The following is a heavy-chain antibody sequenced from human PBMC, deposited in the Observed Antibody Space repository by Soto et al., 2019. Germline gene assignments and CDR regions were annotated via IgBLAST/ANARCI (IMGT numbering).Heavy chain of an antibody. CDR2: INTGNGKT. J-gene: IGHJ6*02. V-gene: IGHV1-3*04. D-gene: IGHD6-19*01. CDR1: GYTFTYYA. Sequence: QVQLVQSGPEVKKPGASVKVSCKTSGYTFTYYALHWVRQAPGQGLEWMGWINTGNGKTKYSQNFQGRLTITRDTSATTLYMELSSLRSEDTTVYYCVRDFWQWLVQYYYGMAVWGQGTTVTVSS. CDR3: VRDFWQWLVQYYYGMAV.